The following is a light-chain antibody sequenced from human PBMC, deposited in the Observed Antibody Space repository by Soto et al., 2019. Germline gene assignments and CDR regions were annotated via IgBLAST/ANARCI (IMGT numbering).Light chain of an antibody. CDR2: TAS. V-gene: IGKV1-9*01. Sequence: DIQLTQFPSFLSASVGDRVTITCRASQGINDYLAWYQQKPGKAPKLLIYTASTLQSGVPPRFSGSGSGTEFTLTISSLQPEDFATFYCQQRHSYPITFGQGTRLEMK. J-gene: IGKJ5*01. CDR3: QQRHSYPIT. CDR1: QGINDY.